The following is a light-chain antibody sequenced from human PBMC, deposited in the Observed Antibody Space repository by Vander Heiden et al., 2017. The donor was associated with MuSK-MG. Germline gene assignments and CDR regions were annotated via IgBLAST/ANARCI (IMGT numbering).Light chain of an antibody. J-gene: IGKJ1*01. V-gene: IGKV3-11*01. CDR1: QSDYSY. CDR2: DAS. Sequence: DIVLTQPPATLSLSPEELAPLSFRASQSDYSYFAWYHQRPGQAPRLLIYDASKRATGIPVRFSGSGSGTDFTLTISRLEPEDFAVYYCQQHSSSPQTFGQGTKLEIK. CDR3: QQHSSSPQT.